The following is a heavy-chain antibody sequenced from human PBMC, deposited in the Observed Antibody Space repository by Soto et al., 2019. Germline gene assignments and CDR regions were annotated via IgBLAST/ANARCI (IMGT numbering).Heavy chain of an antibody. CDR3: SRQIFYYGSGSDF. J-gene: IGHJ4*02. D-gene: IGHD3-10*01. CDR2: IYYSGST. Sequence: SETLSLTCPVSGGSISSYYWSWIRQPPGKGLEWIGYIYYSGSTNYNPSLKSRVTISVDTSKNQFSLKLTSVTAADTAVYFCSRQIFYYGSGSDFWGRGTLVTVSS. V-gene: IGHV4-59*08. CDR1: GGSISSYY.